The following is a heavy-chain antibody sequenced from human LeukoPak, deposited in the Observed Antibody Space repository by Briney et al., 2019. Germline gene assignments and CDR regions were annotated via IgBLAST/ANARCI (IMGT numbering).Heavy chain of an antibody. CDR1: GGSISSYY. Sequence: SETLSLTCTVSGGSISSYYWSWIRQPPGKGLEWIGYIYYSGSTNYNPSLKSRVTISVDTSKNQFSLKLSSVTAADTAVYYCASSEDCTNGVCYFDDAFDIWGQGTMVTVSS. J-gene: IGHJ3*02. CDR2: IYYSGST. V-gene: IGHV4-59*12. CDR3: ASSEDCTNGVCYFDDAFDI. D-gene: IGHD2-8*01.